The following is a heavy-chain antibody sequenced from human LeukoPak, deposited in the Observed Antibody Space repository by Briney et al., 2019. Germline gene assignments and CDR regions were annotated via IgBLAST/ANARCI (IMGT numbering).Heavy chain of an antibody. J-gene: IGHJ4*02. D-gene: IGHD3-3*01. CDR1: GFTFSSYA. V-gene: IGHV3-30-3*01. CDR3: ATSVTIFGTCFDY. Sequence: PGGSLRLSCAASGFTFSSYAMHWVRQAPGKGLEWVAVISYDGSNKYYADSVKGRFTISRDNSKNTLYLQMNSLRAEDTAVYYCATSVTIFGTCFDYWGQGTLVTVSS. CDR2: ISYDGSNK.